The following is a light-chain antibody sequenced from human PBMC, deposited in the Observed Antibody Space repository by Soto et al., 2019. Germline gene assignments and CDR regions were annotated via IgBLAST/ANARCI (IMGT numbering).Light chain of an antibody. J-gene: IGKJ1*01. V-gene: IGKV3-20*01. Sequence: EIVLTQSPGTLSVSPGERATLSCRASQSISSSYLAIAWYQPKPGQPPRLLIYGASSRATGIPDRFSGSGSATDFTLTISRLEPEDFAVYYCQQHDSSPWTFGQGTRVEIK. CDR2: GAS. CDR1: QSISSSY. CDR3: QQHDSSPWT.